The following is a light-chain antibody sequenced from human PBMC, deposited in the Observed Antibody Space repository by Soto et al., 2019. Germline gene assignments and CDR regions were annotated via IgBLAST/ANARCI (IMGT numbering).Light chain of an antibody. CDR1: QPIRTW. CDR2: DAS. CDR3: HQYNYYRPT. Sequence: DIQVTQSPSTLSASVGDRVTITCRASQPIRTWLAWYQEKPGKAPKLPIYDASSLEGGVPSRFSGSGSGTEFTLTISSLQPDDFATYYCHQYNYYRPTFGQGTKVDIK. V-gene: IGKV1-5*01. J-gene: IGKJ1*01.